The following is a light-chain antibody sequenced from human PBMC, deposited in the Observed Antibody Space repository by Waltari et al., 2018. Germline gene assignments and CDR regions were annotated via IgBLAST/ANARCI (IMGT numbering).Light chain of an antibody. CDR3: ASWDDGLNGWV. CDR2: YNN. J-gene: IGLJ3*02. V-gene: IGLV1-44*01. Sequence: QSVLTQAPSASGTPGQRVIISCSGSSSNIGNNPVNWYQQVPGTAPKLLIFYNNVMPSGVPDRRSGSKSGTSASLAISGLQSEDEADYYCASWDDGLNGWVFGGGTRLTVL. CDR1: SSNIGNNP.